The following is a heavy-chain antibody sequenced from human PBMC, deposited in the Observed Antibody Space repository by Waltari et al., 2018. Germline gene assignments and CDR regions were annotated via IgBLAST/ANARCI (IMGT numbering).Heavy chain of an antibody. Sequence: QVQLVQSGAEVKKPGASVKVSCKASAYTFTGYYMHWVRQAPGQGLEWMGGINSNMGGTNYAQKLQGWGTMTRDTSISTANMELSRLRSDDTSVYYCARGGQIAAGVEDWYFDLWGRGTLVTVSS. J-gene: IGHJ2*01. CDR2: INSNMGGT. CDR1: AYTFTGYY. V-gene: IGHV1-2*04. D-gene: IGHD6-13*01. CDR3: ARGGQIAAGVEDWYFDL.